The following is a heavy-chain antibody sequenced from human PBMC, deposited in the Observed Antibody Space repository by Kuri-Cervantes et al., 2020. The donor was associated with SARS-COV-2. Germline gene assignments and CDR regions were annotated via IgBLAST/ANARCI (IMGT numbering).Heavy chain of an antibody. J-gene: IGHJ4*02. CDR3: ARQVRGYGSDY. CDR2: IYYSGST. Sequence: SETLSLTCAVTRYSISSAYYWSWIRQPPGKGLEWIGYIYYSGSTNYNPSLKSRVTISVDTSKNQFSLKLSSVTAADTAVYYCARQVRGYGSDYWGQGTLVTVSS. D-gene: IGHD3-3*01. V-gene: IGHV4-59*08. CDR1: RYSISSAYY.